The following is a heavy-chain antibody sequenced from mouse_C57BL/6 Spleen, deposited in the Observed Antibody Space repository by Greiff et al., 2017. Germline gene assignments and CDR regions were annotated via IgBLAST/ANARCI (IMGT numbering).Heavy chain of an antibody. D-gene: IGHD2-4*01. CDR1: GFTFTDYY. Sequence: EVMLVESGGGLVQPGGSLSLSCAASGFTFTDYYMSWVRQPPGKALEWLGFIRNKANGYTTEYSASVKGRFTISRDNSQSILYLQMNALGAEDSATDDCERYIYDYGYYFDYWGQGTTLTVSS. CDR3: ERYIYDYGYYFDY. J-gene: IGHJ2*01. V-gene: IGHV7-3*01. CDR2: IRNKANGYTT.